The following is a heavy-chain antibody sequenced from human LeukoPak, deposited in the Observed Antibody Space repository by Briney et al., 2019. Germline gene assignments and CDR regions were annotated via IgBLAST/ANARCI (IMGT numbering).Heavy chain of an antibody. CDR3: AREIEGATRGSNWFDP. CDR1: GFTFSSYG. D-gene: IGHD1-26*01. J-gene: IGHJ5*02. V-gene: IGHV3-30*03. Sequence: GGSLRLSCAASGFTFSSYGMHWVRQAPGKGLEWVAFISYDESNKYYADSVKGRFTISRDNSKSMLFLQMNSLRAEDTAVYYCAREIEGATRGSNWFDPWGQGTLVTVSS. CDR2: ISYDESNK.